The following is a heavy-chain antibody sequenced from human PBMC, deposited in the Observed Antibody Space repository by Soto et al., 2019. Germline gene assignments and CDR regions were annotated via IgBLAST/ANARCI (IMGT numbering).Heavy chain of an antibody. Sequence: EVQLVESGGGLAQPGGSLRLSCAASGLTLSGYAMDWVRQAPGKGLEYVSGISTNGGGTYYANSVQGRFTISRDNSKNTVYLQMGSLRPEDMAVYYCARRALPDFYYMDVWGKGTTVTVSS. CDR2: ISTNGGGT. CDR3: ARRALPDFYYMDV. J-gene: IGHJ6*03. CDR1: GLTLSGYA. V-gene: IGHV3-64*01.